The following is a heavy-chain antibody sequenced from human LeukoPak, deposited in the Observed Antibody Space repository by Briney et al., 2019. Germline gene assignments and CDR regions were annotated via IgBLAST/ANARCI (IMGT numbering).Heavy chain of an antibody. CDR3: ARTSPATATTAYYFDY. V-gene: IGHV1-69*05. J-gene: IGHJ4*02. CDR2: IIPIFGTA. Sequence: ASVKVSCKASGGTFSSYAISWVRQAPGQGLEWMGGIIPIFGTANYAQKFQGRVTITTDESTSTAYMELSSLRSEDTAVYYCARTSPATATTAYYFDYWGQGTLVTVSP. D-gene: IGHD4-17*01. CDR1: GGTFSSYA.